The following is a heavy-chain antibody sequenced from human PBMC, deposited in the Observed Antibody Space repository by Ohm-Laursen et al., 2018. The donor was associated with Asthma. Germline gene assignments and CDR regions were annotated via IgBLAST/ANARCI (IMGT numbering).Heavy chain of an antibody. J-gene: IGHJ3*01. D-gene: IGHD3-10*01. CDR3: ARGQGSGDISGSDPFDL. CDR2: ISSSSSTI. V-gene: IGHV3-48*04. Sequence: GSLRLSCAASGFTFSSYSMNWVRQAPGKGLEWVSYISSSSSTIYYADSVKGRFTISRDDSKNTLNLQMSSLRGDDTAVYYCARGQGSGDISGSDPFDLWGQGTTVIVSS. CDR1: GFTFSSYS.